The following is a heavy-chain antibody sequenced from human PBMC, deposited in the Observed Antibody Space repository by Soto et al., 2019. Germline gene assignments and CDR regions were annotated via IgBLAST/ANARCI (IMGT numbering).Heavy chain of an antibody. V-gene: IGHV1-18*04. CDR3: ARGKRITMVRGVRAGGWFDP. CDR2: ISAYNGNT. D-gene: IGHD3-10*01. CDR1: GYTFTSYG. J-gene: IGHJ5*02. Sequence: ASVKVSCKASGYTFTSYGISWVRQAPGQGLEWMGWISAYNGNTNYAQKLQGRVTMTTDTSTSTAYMELRSLRSDDTAVYYCARGKRITMVRGVRAGGWFDPCGQGTLVTVSS.